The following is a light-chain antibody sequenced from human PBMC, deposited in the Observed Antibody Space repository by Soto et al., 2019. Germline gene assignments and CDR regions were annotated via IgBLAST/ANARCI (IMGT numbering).Light chain of an antibody. Sequence: GETATLSCRASQYVGTRLAWYQHKPCQAPRLLIYYTSNRATGIPSRFSGSGSGTDFTLTISSLAPEDFAIYYCHQRQSWPRTFGQGTKVDIK. J-gene: IGKJ1*01. V-gene: IGKV3-11*01. CDR2: YTS. CDR3: HQRQSWPRT. CDR1: QYVGTR.